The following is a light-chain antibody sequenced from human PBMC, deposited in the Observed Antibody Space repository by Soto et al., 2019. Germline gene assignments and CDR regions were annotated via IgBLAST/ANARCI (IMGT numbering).Light chain of an antibody. J-gene: IGLJ2*01. Sequence: QSVLTQPPSASGTLGQRVTISCSGGRYNIGSNTVNWYQQVSGTAPRLLIHRDHQRPSGVSVRFSGSTSGTSASLAISGLQSEAEADYYCAAWDDTLSGYVVFGGGTKGTVL. CDR2: RDH. V-gene: IGLV1-44*01. CDR1: RYNIGSNT. CDR3: AAWDDTLSGYVV.